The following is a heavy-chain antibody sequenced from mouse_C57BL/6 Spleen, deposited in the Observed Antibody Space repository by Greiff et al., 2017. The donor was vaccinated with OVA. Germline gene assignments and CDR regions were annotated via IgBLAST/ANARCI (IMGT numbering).Heavy chain of an antibody. CDR3: ARYRSGYYAMDY. J-gene: IGHJ4*01. CDR1: GYTFTSYW. Sequence: QVQLQQPGAELVKPGASVKLSCKASGYTFTSYWMQWVKQRPGQGLEWIGEIDPSDSYTNYNQKFKGKATLTVDTSSSTAYMQRSSLTSEDSAVYYCARYRSGYYAMDYWGQGTSVTVSS. V-gene: IGHV1-50*01. D-gene: IGHD3-2*02. CDR2: IDPSDSYT.